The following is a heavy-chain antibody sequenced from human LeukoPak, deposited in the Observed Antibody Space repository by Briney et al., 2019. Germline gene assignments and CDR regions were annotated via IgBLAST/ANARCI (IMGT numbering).Heavy chain of an antibody. CDR2: ISGSGGST. Sequence: LPGGSLRLSCAASGFTFSSYAMSWVRQAPGKGLEWVSAISGSGGSTYYADSVKGRFTISRDNSKNTLYLQMNSLRAEDTAVYYCAKAVVVSWAYYYGMDVWGQGTTVTVSS. V-gene: IGHV3-23*01. CDR1: GFTFSSYA. CDR3: AKAVVVSWAYYYGMDV. D-gene: IGHD2-21*01. J-gene: IGHJ6*02.